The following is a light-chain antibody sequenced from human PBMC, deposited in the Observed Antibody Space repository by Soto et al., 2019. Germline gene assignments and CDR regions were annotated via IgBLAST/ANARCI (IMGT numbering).Light chain of an antibody. J-gene: IGKJ2*02. CDR3: QQYNNWPRT. Sequence: EIVMTQSPATLSVSPGERATLSCRASQSVSSNLAWYQQKPGQAPRLLIYGASTRATGFPARFSGSGSGTEFTLTISSLQSKDFAVYYCQQYNNWPRTFGQGTKLVIK. V-gene: IGKV3-15*01. CDR1: QSVSSN. CDR2: GAS.